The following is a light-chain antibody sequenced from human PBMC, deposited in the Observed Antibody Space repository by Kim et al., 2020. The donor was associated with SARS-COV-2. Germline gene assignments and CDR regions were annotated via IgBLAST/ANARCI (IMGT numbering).Light chain of an antibody. V-gene: IGLV3-1*01. CDR3: QAWDSSTVV. J-gene: IGLJ2*01. CDR1: KLGDKY. Sequence: SYELTQPPSVSVSPGQTASITCPGDKLGDKYACWYQQKPGQSPVLVIYQDSKRPSGIPERFSGSNSGNTATLTISGTQAMDVADYYCQAWDSSTVVFGGGTQLTVL. CDR2: QDS.